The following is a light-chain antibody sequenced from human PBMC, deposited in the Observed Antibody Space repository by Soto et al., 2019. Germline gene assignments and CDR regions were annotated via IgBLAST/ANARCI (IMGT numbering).Light chain of an antibody. CDR3: QQSSKWPWT. CDR2: GVS. CDR1: QIVGNS. J-gene: IGKJ1*01. V-gene: IGKV3-15*01. Sequence: EIQMTQSPSTLSASPGHRGTLSCRASQIVGNSLAWYQQKPGQAPKLLIYGVSTRATGIPARFSGSGSGTEFTLTISSLQSEDFAFYYCQQSSKWPWTFGQGTKVDIK.